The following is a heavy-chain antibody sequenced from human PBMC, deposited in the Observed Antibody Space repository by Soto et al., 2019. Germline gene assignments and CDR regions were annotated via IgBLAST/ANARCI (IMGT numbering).Heavy chain of an antibody. V-gene: IGHV3-23*01. Sequence: GGSLRLSCAASGFTVSSYSMSWVRQAPGKGLEWVSGFRTSGDGGTTYYADSVKGRFTISRDNSKNMLFLQMNSLRAEDTAIYYCAKKVNSGPGSQYFDYWGQGTLVTVSS. CDR3: AKKVNSGPGSQYFDY. J-gene: IGHJ4*02. CDR2: FRTSGDGGTT. CDR1: GFTVSSYS. D-gene: IGHD3-10*01.